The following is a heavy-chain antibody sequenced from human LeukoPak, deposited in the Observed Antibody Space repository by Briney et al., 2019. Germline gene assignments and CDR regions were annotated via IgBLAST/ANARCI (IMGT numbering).Heavy chain of an antibody. V-gene: IGHV3-33*06. CDR3: AKRESSSSWYNYFDY. Sequence: GGSLRLSCAASGFTFSHHGFHWVRQVPGNGLEWVAVIGVDGSQRHYADSVKGRFTISRDNSKNTLYLQMDSLRAEDTAVYYCAKRESSSSWYNYFDYWGQGTLVTVSS. D-gene: IGHD6-13*01. CDR2: IGVDGSQR. CDR1: GFTFSHHG. J-gene: IGHJ4*02.